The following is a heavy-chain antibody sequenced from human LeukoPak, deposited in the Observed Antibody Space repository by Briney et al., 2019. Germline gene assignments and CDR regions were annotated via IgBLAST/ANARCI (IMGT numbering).Heavy chain of an antibody. CDR2: IYYGENT. D-gene: IGHD3-22*01. V-gene: IGHV4-39*01. Sequence: SETLSLTCTVSGGSISSGPYYWGWIRQPPGKVLEWIGNIYYGENTYYNPSLKSRVTISIDTSKNQFYLKLSSLTAADTAVYYCARRDDSSGYHKIFDYWGPGTLVTVSS. CDR3: ARRDDSSGYHKIFDY. CDR1: GGSISSGPYY. J-gene: IGHJ4*02.